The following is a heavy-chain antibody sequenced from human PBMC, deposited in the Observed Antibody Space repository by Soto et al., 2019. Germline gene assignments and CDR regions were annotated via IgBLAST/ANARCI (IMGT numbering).Heavy chain of an antibody. CDR1: GGSISSGDYY. D-gene: IGHD3-22*01. J-gene: IGHJ4*02. V-gene: IGHV4-30-4*01. CDR3: ARSKDSSGYFLYYFDY. CDR2: IYYSGST. Sequence: SSETLSLTCTVSGGSISSGDYYWSWIRQPPGKGLEWIGYIYYSGSTYYNPSLKSRVTISVDTSKNQFSLKLSSVTAADTAVYYCARSKDSSGYFLYYFDYWGQGTLVTVSS.